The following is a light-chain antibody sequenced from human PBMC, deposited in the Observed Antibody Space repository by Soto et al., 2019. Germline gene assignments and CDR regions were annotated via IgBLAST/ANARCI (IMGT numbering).Light chain of an antibody. CDR2: RTD. CDR1: SSNIGDNV. V-gene: IGLV1-47*01. J-gene: IGLJ2*01. CDR3: AAWDDNLGGSVA. Sequence: QSVLTQPPSVSGTPGQRVTISCSGSSSNIGDNVVYWYQQVPGTAPKLLIYRTDERPSGVPDRFSASKSGTSASLAISGLRSEDEADDYCAAWDDNLGGSVAFGGGTRLTVL.